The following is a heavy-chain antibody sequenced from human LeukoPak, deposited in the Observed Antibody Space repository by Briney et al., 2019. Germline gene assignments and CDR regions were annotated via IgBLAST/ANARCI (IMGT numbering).Heavy chain of an antibody. CDR2: ISWNSGSI. V-gene: IGHV3-9*01. J-gene: IGHJ4*02. CDR1: GFSFDDYG. CDR3: AKETVAGLF. D-gene: IGHD6-19*01. Sequence: GGSLRLSCAASGFSFDDYGMHWVRQAPGKGLEWVSGISWNSGSIGYADSVKGRFTISRDNAKNSLYLQMNSLRAEDTALYYCAKETVAGLFWGQGTLVTVSS.